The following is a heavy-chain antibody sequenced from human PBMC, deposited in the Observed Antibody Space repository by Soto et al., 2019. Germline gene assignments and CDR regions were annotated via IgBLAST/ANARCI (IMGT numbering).Heavy chain of an antibody. CDR2: ISSTTNYI. Sequence: NPGGSLRLSCAASGLIFTRYSMNWVRQAPGKGLEWVSSISSTTNYIYYGDSMKGRFTISRDNAKNSLYLEMNSLRAEDTAVYYCARESEDLTSNFDYWGQGTLVTVSS. CDR3: ARESEDLTSNFDY. J-gene: IGHJ4*02. CDR1: GLIFTRYS. V-gene: IGHV3-21*06.